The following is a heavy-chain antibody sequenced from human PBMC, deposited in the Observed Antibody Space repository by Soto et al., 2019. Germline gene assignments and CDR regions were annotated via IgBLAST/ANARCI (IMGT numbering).Heavy chain of an antibody. V-gene: IGHV1-24*01. J-gene: IGHJ6*01. CDR3: ATPYYYGSETTYYYYGIDV. CDR2: FDPEDGET. Sequence: GASVKVSCKVSGYTLTELSMHWVRQAPGKGLEWMGGFDPEDGETIYAQKFQGRVTMTEDTSTDTAYMELSSVRSEDTAVYYCATPYYYGSETTYYYYGIDVSGQATTVTVSS. D-gene: IGHD3-10*01. CDR1: GYTLTELS.